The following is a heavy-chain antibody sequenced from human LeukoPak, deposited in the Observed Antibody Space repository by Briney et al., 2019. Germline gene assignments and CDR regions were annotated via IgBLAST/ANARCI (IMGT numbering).Heavy chain of an antibody. CDR2: ISGNSAYI. V-gene: IGHV3-21*01. D-gene: IGHD1-26*01. CDR3: ARDKIVGATYFDY. J-gene: IGHJ4*02. Sequence: GGSLRLSCAASGFTLSRYSMNWVRQAPGKGLEWVSFISGNSAYIYYADSVKGRFTISRDNAKNSLYLQMNSLRAEDTAVYYCARDKIVGATYFDYWGQGTLVTVSS. CDR1: GFTLSRYS.